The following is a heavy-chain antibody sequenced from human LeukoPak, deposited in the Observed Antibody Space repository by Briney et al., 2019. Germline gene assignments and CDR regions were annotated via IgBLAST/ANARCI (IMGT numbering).Heavy chain of an antibody. V-gene: IGHV1-2*02. CDR1: GYTYTGYY. CDR3: ARFVDFWSGLN. D-gene: IGHD3-3*01. Sequence: ASVKVSSKASGYTYTGYYMHWVRQAPGQGLEWMGWINPNSGGTNYAQKFQGRVTMTRDTSISTAYMELSRLRSDDTAVYYCARFVDFWSGLNWGQGTLVTVSS. CDR2: INPNSGGT. J-gene: IGHJ4*02.